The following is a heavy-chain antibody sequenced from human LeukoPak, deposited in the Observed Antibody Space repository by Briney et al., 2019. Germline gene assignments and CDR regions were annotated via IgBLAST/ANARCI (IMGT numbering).Heavy chain of an antibody. Sequence: GRSLRLSCAASGFTFDDYAMHWVRQAPGKGLEWVSGISWNSGSIGYADSVKGRFTISRDNAKNSLYLQMNSLRVEDTAFYYCAKDNRRHYTSGPNPDSLHWGQGALVTVSS. CDR1: GFTFDDYA. CDR2: ISWNSGSI. CDR3: AKDNRRHYTSGPNPDSLH. V-gene: IGHV3-9*01. D-gene: IGHD6-19*01. J-gene: IGHJ4*02.